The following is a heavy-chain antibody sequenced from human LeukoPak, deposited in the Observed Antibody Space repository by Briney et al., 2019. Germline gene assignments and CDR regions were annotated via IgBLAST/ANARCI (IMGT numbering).Heavy chain of an antibody. D-gene: IGHD3-10*01. Sequence: GESLKISCKGSGYSFTNYWIAWMRQMPGKGLEWMGIIYPGDSNTRYNPSFQGQVSISADKSISTAYLQWSSLEASDTAMYYCARQPPGVFATDYWGQGTLVTVSS. CDR2: IYPGDSNT. V-gene: IGHV5-51*01. CDR3: ARQPPGVFATDY. CDR1: GYSFTNYW. J-gene: IGHJ4*02.